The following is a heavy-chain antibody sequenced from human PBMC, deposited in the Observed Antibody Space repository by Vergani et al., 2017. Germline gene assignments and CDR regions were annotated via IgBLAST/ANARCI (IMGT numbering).Heavy chain of an antibody. CDR2: ISSSRSYI. CDR3: ARSTDMAGMDV. D-gene: IGHD5-24*01. V-gene: IGHV3-21*01. J-gene: IGHJ6*02. Sequence: VQLVESGGGVVQPGRSLRLSCAASGFTLSSYSMNWVRQAPGKGLEWVSSISSSRSYIYYADSVKGRFTISRDNAKNSLYLQMNSLGAEDTAVYYCARSTDMAGMDVWGQGTTVTVSS. CDR1: GFTLSSYS.